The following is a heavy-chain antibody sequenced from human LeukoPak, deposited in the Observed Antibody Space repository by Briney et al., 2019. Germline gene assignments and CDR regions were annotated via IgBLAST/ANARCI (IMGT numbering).Heavy chain of an antibody. CDR1: GFTFSSYS. V-gene: IGHV3-48*04. CDR2: ISSSSSTI. D-gene: IGHD1-26*01. J-gene: IGHJ4*02. CDR3: ARDSGSYEDGFDY. Sequence: GGSLRLSCAASGFTFSSYSMNWVRQAPGRGLEWVSYISSSSSTIYYADSAKGRFTISRENAKNSLYLQMNSLRAEDTAVYYCARDSGSYEDGFDYWGQGTLVTVSS.